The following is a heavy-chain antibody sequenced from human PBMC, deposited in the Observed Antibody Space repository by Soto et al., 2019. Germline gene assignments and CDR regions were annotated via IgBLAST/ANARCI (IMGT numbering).Heavy chain of an antibody. V-gene: IGHV3-30*18. Sequence: GGSLRLSCAASGFTFSSYGMHWVRQAPGKGLEWVAVISYDGSNKYYADSVKGRFTISRDNSKNTLYLQMNSLRAEDTAVYYCAKDLNRGRSTSSNRINWFDPWGQGTLVTVSS. CDR2: ISYDGSNK. J-gene: IGHJ5*02. CDR1: GFTFSSYG. CDR3: AKDLNRGRSTSSNRINWFDP. D-gene: IGHD2-2*01.